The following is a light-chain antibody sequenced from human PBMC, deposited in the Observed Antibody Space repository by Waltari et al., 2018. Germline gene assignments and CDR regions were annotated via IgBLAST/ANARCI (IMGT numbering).Light chain of an antibody. J-gene: IGKJ4*01. CDR2: AAS. CDR3: HQYGSAPL. V-gene: IGKV3-20*01. Sequence: NVLTQSPDTLSLSPGETATLSCRASQSVGDSGLAWYQQKPGQSPRLLIYAASNRASGISDRFSGSGSGRDFALTISSLEPEDFAVYYCHQYGSAPLFGGGAKLEFE. CDR1: QSVGDSG.